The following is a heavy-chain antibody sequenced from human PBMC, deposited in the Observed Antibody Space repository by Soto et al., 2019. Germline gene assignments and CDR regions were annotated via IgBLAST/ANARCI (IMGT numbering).Heavy chain of an antibody. CDR1: EGYIISYY. CDR2: IYYGGGT. CDR3: ASQYYYDSSGSQTFDY. V-gene: IGHV4-59*01. J-gene: IGHJ4*02. Sequence: SETLSLTCTVAEGYIISYYWNWIRQPPGKGLEWIGDIYYGGGTNYNPSLKSRVTLSVDTSKNQFSLKLSSVTAADTAVYYCASQYYYDSSGSQTFDYWGQGTLVTVSS. D-gene: IGHD3-22*01.